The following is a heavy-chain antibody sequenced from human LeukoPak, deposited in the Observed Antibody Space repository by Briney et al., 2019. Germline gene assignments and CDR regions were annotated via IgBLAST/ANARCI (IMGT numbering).Heavy chain of an antibody. CDR1: GDSISLYY. Sequence: SETLSLTCTVSGDSISLYYWSWIRQPPGKGLEWIGYIYYTGSTKSNPSLKSRVTISVDTSKNQFSLKLSSVTAADTAVYYCARHAIGWERQNWFDPWGQGTLVTVSS. J-gene: IGHJ5*02. V-gene: IGHV4-59*08. CDR2: IYYTGST. D-gene: IGHD1-26*01. CDR3: ARHAIGWERQNWFDP.